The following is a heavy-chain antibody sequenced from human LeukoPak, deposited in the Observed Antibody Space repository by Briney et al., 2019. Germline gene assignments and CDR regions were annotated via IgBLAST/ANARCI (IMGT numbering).Heavy chain of an antibody. CDR2: ISGSGGST. D-gene: IGHD6-19*01. J-gene: IGHJ5*01. CDR1: GFTFSNYA. CDR3: AKTTRYSSGWYRWFDS. Sequence: GGSLRLSCAASGFTFSNYAMSWVRQAPGKGLEWVSTISGSGGSTYYADSVKGRLTISRDNSKNTRYLQMNSLRAEDTAAYDCAKTTRYSSGWYRWFDSWGQGTLVTLSS. V-gene: IGHV3-23*01.